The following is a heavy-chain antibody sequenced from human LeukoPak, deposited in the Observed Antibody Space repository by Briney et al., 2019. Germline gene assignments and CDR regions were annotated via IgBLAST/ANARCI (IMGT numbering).Heavy chain of an antibody. CDR3: ARGYSYGIYYYYYYMDV. J-gene: IGHJ6*03. D-gene: IGHD5-18*01. V-gene: IGHV1-2*02. Sequence: GASVKVSCKASGYTFTDYYMHWVRQAPGQGLEWVGWINPNSGVTNYAQKFQGRVTVTRDTSISTAYMDLSRLTSDDTAVYYCARGYSYGIYYYYYYMDVWGKGTTVTVSS. CDR2: INPNSGVT. CDR1: GYTFTDYY.